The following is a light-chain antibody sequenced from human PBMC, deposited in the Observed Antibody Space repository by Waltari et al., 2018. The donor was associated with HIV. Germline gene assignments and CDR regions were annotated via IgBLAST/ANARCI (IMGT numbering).Light chain of an antibody. V-gene: IGKV1-12*01. CDR3: QQAFSFPHT. J-gene: IGKJ2*01. CDR2: AAS. CDR1: QFISTS. Sequence: DIQMTQSPSSMSASVGDRVTITCRASQFISTSLAWYQQRPSRAPKLLIFAASRLQRWFPSRFSGGGSGTQFTLTINRLQPEELATYYCQQAFSFPHTFGQGT.